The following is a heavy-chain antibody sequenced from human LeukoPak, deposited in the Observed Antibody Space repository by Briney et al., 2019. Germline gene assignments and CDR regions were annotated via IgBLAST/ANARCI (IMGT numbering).Heavy chain of an antibody. CDR2: IYYSGNS. J-gene: IGHJ5*02. Sequence: TSETLSLTCTLSGGSISTYYWSWIRQPPGKGLEWIGYIYYSGNSNYNPSLKSRVTISVDTSKNQFSLKLSSVTAADTAVYYCAGLGASGNGYLSWFDPWGQGTLVTVSS. CDR1: GGSISTYY. D-gene: IGHD3-22*01. V-gene: IGHV4-59*01. CDR3: AGLGASGNGYLSWFDP.